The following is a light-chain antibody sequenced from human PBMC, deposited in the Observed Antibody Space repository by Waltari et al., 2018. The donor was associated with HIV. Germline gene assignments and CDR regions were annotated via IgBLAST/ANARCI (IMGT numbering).Light chain of an antibody. Sequence: ELVLTQSPATLSVSPGERAILSCRASQSASRHFAWYTQKSGQAPRLLLYETSTRAAGTPGRFTGSGSGTDFALTITGVEPADVAVYYCQQRGTWPPVTFGGGTKVEI. CDR2: ETS. CDR3: QQRGTWPPVT. J-gene: IGKJ4*01. V-gene: IGKV3-11*01. CDR1: QSASRH.